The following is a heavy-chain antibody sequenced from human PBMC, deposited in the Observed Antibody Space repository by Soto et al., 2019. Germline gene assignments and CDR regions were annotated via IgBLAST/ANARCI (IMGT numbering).Heavy chain of an antibody. Sequence: GGSLRLSCAASGFTFSSYAMHWVRQAPGKGLEWVAVISYDGSNKYYADSVKGRFTISRDNSKNTLYLQMNSLRAEDTAVYYCARGGRWLQFSYFDYWGQGT. V-gene: IGHV3-30-3*01. CDR2: ISYDGSNK. CDR1: GFTFSSYA. CDR3: ARGGRWLQFSYFDY. D-gene: IGHD5-12*01. J-gene: IGHJ4*02.